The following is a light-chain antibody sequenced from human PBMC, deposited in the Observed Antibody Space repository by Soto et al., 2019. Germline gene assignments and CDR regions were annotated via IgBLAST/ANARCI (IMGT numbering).Light chain of an antibody. CDR1: QDISNF. CDR3: QQYDNLPT. Sequence: ILMTQAPSSLSASVGDRVTITCQASQDISNFLNWYRQKPGEAPNLLIYDASTLEAGVPFRFTGSGSGTDFTFTISSLQPEDIATYFCQQYDNLPTFGQGTRLENK. J-gene: IGKJ5*01. CDR2: DAS. V-gene: IGKV1-33*01.